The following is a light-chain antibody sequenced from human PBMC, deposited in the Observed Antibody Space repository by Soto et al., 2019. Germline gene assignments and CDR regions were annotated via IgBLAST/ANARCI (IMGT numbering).Light chain of an antibody. Sequence: EIVLTQSPGTLSLSPGERATRSCRASQSVSSSYLAWYQQKPGQAPRLLIYGASSRATGIPDRFSGSGSGTDFTLTISRLEPEDFAVYYCQQYGSSPPTWTFGQGTKVDIK. CDR1: QSVSSSY. CDR3: QQYGSSPPTWT. J-gene: IGKJ1*01. V-gene: IGKV3-20*01. CDR2: GAS.